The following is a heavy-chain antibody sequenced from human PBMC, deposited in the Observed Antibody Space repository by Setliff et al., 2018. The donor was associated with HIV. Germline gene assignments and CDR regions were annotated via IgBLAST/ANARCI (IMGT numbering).Heavy chain of an antibody. CDR2: ILPIFGAT. V-gene: IGHV1-69*13. CDR3: TNRGGSGTNVGNWFGP. J-gene: IGHJ5*02. D-gene: IGHD3-10*01. CDR1: GYTFTSFD. Sequence: GASVKVSCKTSGYTFTSFDINWVRQATGQGLEWMGGILPIFGATDYAQKFQGRLTLTAVQSENSVYMELSSLRSDDTAVYYCTNRGGSGTNVGNWFGPWGQGTLVTVSS.